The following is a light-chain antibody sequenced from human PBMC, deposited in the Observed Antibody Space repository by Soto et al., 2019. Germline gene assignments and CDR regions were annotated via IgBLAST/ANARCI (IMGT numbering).Light chain of an antibody. V-gene: IGKV3-15*01. CDR2: GAS. Sequence: EIVMTQSPATLSVSPGERATLSCRASQSVSSNLAWYQQKPGQAPRLLIYGASTRATGIPARFSGSGSGTEFTLTISSLQSEDFAVYYCQQYNNWRRTFGQGTQLDIK. CDR1: QSVSSN. CDR3: QQYNNWRRT. J-gene: IGKJ1*01.